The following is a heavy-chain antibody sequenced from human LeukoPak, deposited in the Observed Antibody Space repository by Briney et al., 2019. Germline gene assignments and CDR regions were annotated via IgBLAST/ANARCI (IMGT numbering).Heavy chain of an antibody. CDR2: ISYDGSNK. V-gene: IGHV3-30*18. CDR3: AKDLLITGKLDY. CDR1: GFTFSSYG. D-gene: IGHD1-20*01. Sequence: GGPLRLSCAASGFTFSSYGMHWVRQAPGKGLEWVAVISYDGSNKYYADSVKGRFTISRDNSKNTLYLQMNSLRAEDTAVYYCAKDLLITGKLDYWGQGTLVTVSS. J-gene: IGHJ4*02.